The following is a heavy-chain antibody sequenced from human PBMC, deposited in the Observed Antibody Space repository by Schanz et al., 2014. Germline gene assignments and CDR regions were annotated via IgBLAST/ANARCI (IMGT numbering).Heavy chain of an antibody. V-gene: IGHV3-21*02. D-gene: IGHD2-8*01. Sequence: EVLLVDSGGGLVQPGGSLRLSCATSGFIFTSYSMHWVRQAPGKGLEWVSSISSSSNYYYYADSVKGRFTISRDAAKDSLFLQMTSLRADDTAVYFCAREYASTWFESNVMAGRIDNWGQGTLVTVSS. CDR3: AREYASTWFESNVMAGRIDN. CDR2: ISSSSNYY. J-gene: IGHJ4*02. CDR1: GFIFTSYS.